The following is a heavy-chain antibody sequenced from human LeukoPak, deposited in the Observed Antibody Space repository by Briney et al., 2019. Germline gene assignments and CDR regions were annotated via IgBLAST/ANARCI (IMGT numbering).Heavy chain of an antibody. D-gene: IGHD2-21*01. V-gene: IGHV3-23*01. Sequence: GESLKISCAASGFXFSSYAMSWVRQAPGKGLEWVSGISGSGGNTFYADSVKGRFTISRDNSKNTLYLQMNSLRAEDTAVYYCAKENGAAVISHFDYWGQGTLVTVSS. J-gene: IGHJ4*02. CDR1: GFXFSSYA. CDR3: AKENGAAVISHFDY. CDR2: ISGSGGNT.